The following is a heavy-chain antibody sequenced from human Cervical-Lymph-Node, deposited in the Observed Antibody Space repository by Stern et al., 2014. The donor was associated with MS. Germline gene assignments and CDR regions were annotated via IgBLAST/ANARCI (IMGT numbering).Heavy chain of an antibody. J-gene: IGHJ3*02. CDR1: GGSLSTDY. D-gene: IGHD3-10*01. CDR3: ARVVESGFGSHDTFDI. V-gene: IGHV4-34*01. CDR2: ISHSGST. Sequence: QVQLQQWGAGLLKPSETLSLTCAVSGGSLSTDYWSWIRQSPGKGLQWLGQISHSGSTNSNPSLKSRVTISLGTSTNQFSLRLTSVTAADTAVYYCARVVESGFGSHDTFDIWGQGTMVTVS.